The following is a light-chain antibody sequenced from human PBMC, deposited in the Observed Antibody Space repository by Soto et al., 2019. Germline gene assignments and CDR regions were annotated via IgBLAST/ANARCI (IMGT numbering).Light chain of an antibody. CDR3: QQFVESPYT. CDR2: DAS. V-gene: IGKV3-20*01. J-gene: IGKJ2*01. CDR1: ETVSRSY. Sequence: EIVLTQSPGTMSLSPGHRATLSCRASETVSRSYLAWYQQTPGQAPRLLIYDASSRATGIPDRFSGSGSGTDFSLTISRLEPEDFGVYYCQQFVESPYTFGQGTKLEIK.